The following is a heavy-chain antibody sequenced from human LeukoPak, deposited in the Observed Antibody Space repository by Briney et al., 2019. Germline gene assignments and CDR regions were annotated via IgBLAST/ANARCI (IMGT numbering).Heavy chain of an antibody. J-gene: IGHJ6*02. CDR3: ARDSGGYNLRFYGMDV. CDR1: GGTFSSYA. D-gene: IGHD5-24*01. Sequence: SVKVSCKASGGTFSSYAISWVRQAPGQGLEWMGRIIPIFGIANYAQKFQGRVTITTDKSTSTAYMELSSLRSEDTAVYYCARDSGGYNLRFYGMDVWGQGTTVTVSS. V-gene: IGHV1-69*04. CDR2: IIPIFGIA.